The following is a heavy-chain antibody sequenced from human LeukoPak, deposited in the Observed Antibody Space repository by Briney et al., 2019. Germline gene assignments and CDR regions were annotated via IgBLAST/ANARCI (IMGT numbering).Heavy chain of an antibody. J-gene: IGHJ5*02. V-gene: IGHV4-39*01. CDR1: GGSISSSSYY. CDR3: ARHPRARAYNWNGFDP. D-gene: IGHD1-1*01. CDR2: IYYSGST. Sequence: SETLPLTCTVSGGSISSSSYYWGWIRQPPGKGLEWIGSIYYSGSTYYNPSLKSRVTISVDTSKNQFSLKLSSVTAADTAVYYCARHPRARAYNWNGFDPWGQGTLVTVSS.